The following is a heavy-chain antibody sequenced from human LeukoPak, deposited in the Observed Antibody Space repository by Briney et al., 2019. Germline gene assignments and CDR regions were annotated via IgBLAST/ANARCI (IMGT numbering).Heavy chain of an antibody. D-gene: IGHD3-22*01. Sequence: ASVKVSCKASGYTFTGYYMHWVRQAPGQGLEWMGWINPNSGGTNYAQKFQGRVTMTRDTSISTAYMELSRLRSDDTAVYYCARDLGYYYDSSGLMDVWGKGTTVTISS. V-gene: IGHV1-2*02. CDR1: GYTFTGYY. CDR2: INPNSGGT. J-gene: IGHJ6*03. CDR3: ARDLGYYYDSSGLMDV.